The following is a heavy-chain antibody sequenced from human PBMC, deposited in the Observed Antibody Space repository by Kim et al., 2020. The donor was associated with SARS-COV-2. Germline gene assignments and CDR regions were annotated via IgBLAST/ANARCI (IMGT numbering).Heavy chain of an antibody. D-gene: IGHD6-13*01. Sequence: KGRFTISRYNSKNTLYLQMNSLRAEDTAVYYCARVAAAGTFYYYYYGMDVWGQGTTVPVSS. V-gene: IGHV3-30*07. J-gene: IGHJ6*02. CDR3: ARVAAAGTFYYYYYGMDV.